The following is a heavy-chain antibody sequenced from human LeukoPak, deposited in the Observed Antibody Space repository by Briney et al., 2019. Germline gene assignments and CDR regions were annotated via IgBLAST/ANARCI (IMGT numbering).Heavy chain of an antibody. Sequence: GGSLRLSCAASGFTFSSYAMSWVRQAPGKGLEWVSAISGSGGSTYYADSVQGRFTNSRDNSKNTLYLQMNSLRAEDTAVYSCAKSRGYSYGYGGEAFDIWGQGTMVTVSS. CDR1: GFTFSSYA. J-gene: IGHJ3*02. V-gene: IGHV3-23*01. D-gene: IGHD5-18*01. CDR3: AKSRGYSYGYGGEAFDI. CDR2: ISGSGGST.